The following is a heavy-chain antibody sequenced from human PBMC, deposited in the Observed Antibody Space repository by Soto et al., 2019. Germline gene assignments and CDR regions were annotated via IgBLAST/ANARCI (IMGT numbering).Heavy chain of an antibody. J-gene: IGHJ6*02. CDR3: AGEPKGGAYDMDV. D-gene: IGHD3-16*01. CDR2: IWSDGSRQ. V-gene: IGHV3-33*01. Sequence: QVQLVESGGGVVQPGTSLRLSCAASRLTFSIYDMHWVRQAPGKGLEWVALIWSDGSRQYYGDSVKGRFTISRDNSKSTLYLQMNSLRVEDTAGYYCAGEPKGGAYDMDVWGQGTTVTVSS. CDR1: RLTFSIYD.